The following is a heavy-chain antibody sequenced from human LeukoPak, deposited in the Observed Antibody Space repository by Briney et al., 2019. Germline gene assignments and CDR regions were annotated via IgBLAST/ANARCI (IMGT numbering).Heavy chain of an antibody. CDR1: GFTFSSYS. CDR3: AKDRGYSGSYRYLDY. Sequence: GGSLRLSCAASGFTFSSYSMNWVRQAPGKGLEWVSSISSSSSYIYYADSVKGRFTISRDNSKNTLYLQMNSLKGDDTAVYYCAKDRGYSGSYRYLDYWGQGTLVTVSS. CDR2: ISSSSSYI. D-gene: IGHD1-26*01. J-gene: IGHJ4*02. V-gene: IGHV3-21*01.